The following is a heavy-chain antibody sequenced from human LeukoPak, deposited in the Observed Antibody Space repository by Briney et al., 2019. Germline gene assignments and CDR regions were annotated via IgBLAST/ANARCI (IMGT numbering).Heavy chain of an antibody. CDR1: GGSISSGGYY. CDR2: IYYSGST. J-gene: IGHJ4*02. D-gene: IGHD1-26*01. V-gene: IGHV4-31*03. Sequence: SQTLSLTCTVSGGSISSGGYYWSWIRQHPGKGLEWIGYIYYSGSTYYNPSLKSRVTISVDTSKNQFSLRLSSVTAADTAVYYCARVSVWEYYFDYWGQGTLVTVSS. CDR3: ARVSVWEYYFDY.